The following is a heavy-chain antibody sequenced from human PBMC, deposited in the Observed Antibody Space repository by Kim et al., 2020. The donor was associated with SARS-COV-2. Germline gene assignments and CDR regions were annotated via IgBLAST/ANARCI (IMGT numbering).Heavy chain of an antibody. J-gene: IGHJ1*01. Sequence: SQTLSLTCAIPGDSVSSNIVSWNWIRQSPSRGLEWLGRTYYRSKWSYDYAVSVKGRLTISSDTTKNQFSLQLDSVTPEDTAMYYCVRHIGTHNKCDSGGQDTLVPVS. V-gene: IGHV6-1*01. CDR1: GDSVSSNIVS. CDR3: VRHIGTHNKCDS. CDR2: TYYRSKWSY. D-gene: IGHD1-1*01.